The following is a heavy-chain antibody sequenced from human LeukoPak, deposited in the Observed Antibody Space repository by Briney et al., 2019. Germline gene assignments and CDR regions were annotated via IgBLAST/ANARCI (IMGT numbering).Heavy chain of an antibody. V-gene: IGHV5-51*01. Sequence: GESLKISCKGSGYSFTSYWIGRVRQMPGKGLEWMGIIYPGDSDTRYSPSFQGQVTISADKSISTAYLQWSSLKASDTAMYYCAVSRVGAIHGMDVWGQGTTVTVSS. D-gene: IGHD1-26*01. CDR2: IYPGDSDT. CDR3: AVSRVGAIHGMDV. J-gene: IGHJ6*02. CDR1: GYSFTSYW.